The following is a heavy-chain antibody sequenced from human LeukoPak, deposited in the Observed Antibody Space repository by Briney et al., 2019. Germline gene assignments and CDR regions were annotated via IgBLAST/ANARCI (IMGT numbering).Heavy chain of an antibody. Sequence: GGSLRLSWAASGFTLNNYGMHWVRQAPGKGLEWVAIISYDGTNEYYADSVKGRFTISRDNSKNTLYLQMNSLRAEDAATYYCAKAYCSSSSCYPTYWGQGTLVTVSS. V-gene: IGHV3-30*18. CDR1: GFTLNNYG. J-gene: IGHJ4*02. CDR2: ISYDGTNE. D-gene: IGHD2-2*01. CDR3: AKAYCSSSSCYPTY.